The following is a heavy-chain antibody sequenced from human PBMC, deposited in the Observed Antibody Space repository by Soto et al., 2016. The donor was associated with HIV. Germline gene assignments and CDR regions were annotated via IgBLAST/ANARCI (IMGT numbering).Heavy chain of an antibody. CDR3: ATVVIVAGPDRAFDF. CDR1: GYILTELS. J-gene: IGHJ3*01. CDR2: FDPEDGKT. D-gene: IGHD6-19*01. V-gene: IGHV1-24*01. Sequence: QVQLLQSGAEVKKPGASVKVSCKVSGYILTELSRHWVRQAPGKGLEWMGGFDPEDGKTIYAQKFQGRFIMTEDTSADTAYMELTSLRSEDTAIYYCATVVIVAGPDRAFDFWGQGTMVTVSS.